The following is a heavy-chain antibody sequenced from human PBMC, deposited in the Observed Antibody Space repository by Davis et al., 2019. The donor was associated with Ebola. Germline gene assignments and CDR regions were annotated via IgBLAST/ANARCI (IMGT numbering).Heavy chain of an antibody. V-gene: IGHV1-18*04. CDR3: ARDREMAVAGTGGY. CDR2: ISGYNGNS. Sequence: AASVTVSCKASGYTFTSYYMLWVRKAPGQGLDWMGSISGYNGNSNYAQKLQGRVTMTTDTSTSTAYVELRSLRSDDTAVYYCARDREMAVAGTGGYWGQGTLVTVSS. CDR1: GYTFTSYY. J-gene: IGHJ4*02. D-gene: IGHD6-19*01.